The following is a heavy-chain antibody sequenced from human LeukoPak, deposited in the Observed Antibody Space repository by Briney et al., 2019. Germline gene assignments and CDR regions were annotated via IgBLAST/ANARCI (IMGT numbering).Heavy chain of an antibody. CDR2: IGSSSAPI. V-gene: IGHV3-48*01. Sequence: PGGSLRLSCAASGFTFSAYSMNWVRQAPGKGLEWVSYIGSSSAPIYYADSVKGRFTISRDNAKNSLYLQMSSLRAEDTAVYYCARDLDLLMPTAWGTFDYWGQGALVTVSS. D-gene: IGHD2-8*01. J-gene: IGHJ4*02. CDR1: GFTFSAYS. CDR3: ARDLDLLMPTAWGTFDY.